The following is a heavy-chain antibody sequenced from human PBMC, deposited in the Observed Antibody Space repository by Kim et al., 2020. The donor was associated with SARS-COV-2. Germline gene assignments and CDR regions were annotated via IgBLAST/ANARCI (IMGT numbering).Heavy chain of an antibody. CDR3: SRGGSNGYSYWDFDL. D-gene: IGHD3-22*01. CDR1: GFTFSSYD. V-gene: IGHV3-13*01. Sequence: GGSLRLSCAASGFTFSSYDMHWVRQATGKGLEWVSAIGTAGNTYYPGSAMGRLTISSENDKNSLDLQMNNLRAGDTAADYCSRGGSNGYSYWDFDLWCRG. CDR2: IGTAGNT. J-gene: IGHJ2*01.